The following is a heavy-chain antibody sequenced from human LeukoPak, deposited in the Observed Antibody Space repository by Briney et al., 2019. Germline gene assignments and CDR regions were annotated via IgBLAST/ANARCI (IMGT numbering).Heavy chain of an antibody. CDR3: TTAMVGAGGYDY. CDR2: IKQDGSEK. D-gene: IGHD1-26*01. Sequence: GGSLRLSCAASGFTFSSYWMSWVRQAPGKGLEWVANIKQDGSEKYYVDSVKGRFTISRDNAKNSLYLQMNSLKTEDTAVYYCTTAMVGAGGYDYWGQGTLVTVSS. CDR1: GFTFSSYW. V-gene: IGHV3-7*03. J-gene: IGHJ4*02.